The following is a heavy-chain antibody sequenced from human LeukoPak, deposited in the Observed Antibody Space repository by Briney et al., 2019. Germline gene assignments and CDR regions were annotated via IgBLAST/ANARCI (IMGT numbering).Heavy chain of an antibody. Sequence: GGSLRLSCAASGFTFSSYSMNWVRQAPGKGLEWVSSISSSSSYIYYADSVKGRFTISRDNAKNSLYLQMNSLRAEDTAVYYCAKERAYYDSSAADYWGQGTLVTVSS. CDR1: GFTFSSYS. CDR3: AKERAYYDSSAADY. V-gene: IGHV3-21*01. J-gene: IGHJ4*02. D-gene: IGHD3-22*01. CDR2: ISSSSSYI.